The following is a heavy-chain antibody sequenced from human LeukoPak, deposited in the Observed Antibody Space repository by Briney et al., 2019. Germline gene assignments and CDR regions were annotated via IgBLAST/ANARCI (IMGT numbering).Heavy chain of an antibody. CDR3: ARGSLGTIAVAGTLDY. D-gene: IGHD6-19*01. Sequence: GGSLRLSCAASGFTFSNYGMHWVRQAPGKGQEWVTVIWYDGSNKYYADSVKGRFTISRDNSKNTLYLQMNSLRAEDTAVYCCARGSLGTIAVAGTLDYWGQGTLVTVSS. J-gene: IGHJ4*02. CDR1: GFTFSNYG. V-gene: IGHV3-33*01. CDR2: IWYDGSNK.